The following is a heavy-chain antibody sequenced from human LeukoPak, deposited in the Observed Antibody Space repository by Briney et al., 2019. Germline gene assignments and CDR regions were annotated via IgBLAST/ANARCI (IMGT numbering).Heavy chain of an antibody. CDR2: ISGSGGST. Sequence: GGSLRLSCAASEFTFSSYWMSWVRQAPGKGLEWVSAISGSGGSTYYADSVKGRFTISRDNSKNTLYLQMNSLRAQDTAVYYCAKDPDYYDSSNWGQGTLVTVSS. CDR3: AKDPDYYDSSN. J-gene: IGHJ4*02. V-gene: IGHV3-23*01. CDR1: EFTFSSYW. D-gene: IGHD3-22*01.